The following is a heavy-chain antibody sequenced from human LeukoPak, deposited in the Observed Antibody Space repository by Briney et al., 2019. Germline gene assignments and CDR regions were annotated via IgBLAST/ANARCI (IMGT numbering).Heavy chain of an antibody. V-gene: IGHV4-59*01. J-gene: IGHJ6*02. CDR3: ARYYSYGSPNYGMDV. CDR2: IYYSGST. Sequence: SETLSLTCTVSGGSLSSYYWSWVRQPPGKGLEWIGYIYYSGSTNYNPSLKSRVTISVDTSKNQFSLKLSSVTAADTAVYYCARYYSYGSPNYGMDVWGQGTTVTVSS. CDR1: GGSLSSYY. D-gene: IGHD5-18*01.